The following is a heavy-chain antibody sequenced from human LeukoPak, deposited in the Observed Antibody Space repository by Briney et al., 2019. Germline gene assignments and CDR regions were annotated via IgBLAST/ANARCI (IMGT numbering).Heavy chain of an antibody. D-gene: IGHD6-19*01. V-gene: IGHV3-30*03. Sequence: GGSLRLSCAASGFMFSNYGMHWVRQAPGKGLEWVAVISYEGSNKDYADSVKGRFSISRDNSKNTLYLHMNSLRAEDTALYYCATASYSSGPYCYGMDVWGHGTKVTVSS. J-gene: IGHJ6*01. CDR1: GFMFSNYG. CDR3: ATASYSSGPYCYGMDV. CDR2: ISYEGSNK.